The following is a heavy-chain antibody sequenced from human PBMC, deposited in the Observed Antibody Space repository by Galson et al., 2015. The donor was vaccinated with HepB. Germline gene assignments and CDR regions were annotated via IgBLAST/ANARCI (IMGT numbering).Heavy chain of an antibody. D-gene: IGHD5-24*01. CDR2: ISVYNGKT. CDR3: AKGGMATIGGPTFDS. Sequence: SVKVSCKASDYTFTRFGISWVRQAPGQGPEWMGWISVYNGKTDYAQKFQGRVTMTADTSTSLTITAYMELRSLISDDTAVYYCAKGGMATIGGPTFDSWGQGTLVTVSS. V-gene: IGHV1-18*01. J-gene: IGHJ4*02. CDR1: DYTFTRFG.